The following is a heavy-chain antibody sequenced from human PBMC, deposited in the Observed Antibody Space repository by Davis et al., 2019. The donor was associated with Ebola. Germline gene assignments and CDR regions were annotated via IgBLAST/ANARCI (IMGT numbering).Heavy chain of an antibody. D-gene: IGHD3-10*01. V-gene: IGHV3-30*18. CDR1: GFTFSSYG. Sequence: PGGSLRLSCAASGFTFSSYGMHWVRQAPGKGLEWVAVISYDGSNKYYADSVKGRFTISRDNSKNTLYLQMNSLRAEDTAVYYCAKDTARLLWFGECDYWGQGTLVTVSS. CDR2: ISYDGSNK. CDR3: AKDTARLLWFGECDY. J-gene: IGHJ4*02.